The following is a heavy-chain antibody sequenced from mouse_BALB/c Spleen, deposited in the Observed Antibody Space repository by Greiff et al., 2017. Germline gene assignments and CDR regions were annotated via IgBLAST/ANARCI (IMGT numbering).Heavy chain of an antibody. Sequence: EVKLVESGPGLVKPSQSLSLTCTVTGYSITSDYAWNWIRQFPGNKLEWMGYISYSGSTSYNPSLKSRISITRDTSKNQFFLQLNSVTTEDTATYYCARGDGVSFAYWGQGTLVTVSA. CDR2: ISYSGST. CDR3: ARGDGVSFAY. D-gene: IGHD3-3*01. CDR1: GYSITSDYA. J-gene: IGHJ3*01. V-gene: IGHV3-2*02.